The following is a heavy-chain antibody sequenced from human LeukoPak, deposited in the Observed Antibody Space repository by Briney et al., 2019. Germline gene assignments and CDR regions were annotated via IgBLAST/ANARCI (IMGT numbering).Heavy chain of an antibody. D-gene: IGHD1-26*01. CDR2: MNPNSGNT. CDR1: GYTFTSYD. CDR3: ATSLPLSGSYFAYFQH. Sequence: ASVKVSCKASGYTFTSYDINWVRQATGQGLEWMGWMNPNSGNTGYAQKFQGRVTMTEDTSTDTAYMELSSLRSEDTAVYYCATSLPLSGSYFAYFQHWGQGTLVTVSS. V-gene: IGHV1-8*01. J-gene: IGHJ1*01.